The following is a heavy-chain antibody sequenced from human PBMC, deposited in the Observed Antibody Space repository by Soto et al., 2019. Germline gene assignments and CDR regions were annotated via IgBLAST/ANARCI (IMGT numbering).Heavy chain of an antibody. CDR3: ARDRHVGGGVVITYRYFDL. V-gene: IGHV3-33*01. CDR1: GFTFSSYG. CDR2: IWYDGSNK. J-gene: IGHJ2*01. D-gene: IGHD3-3*01. Sequence: QVQLVESGGGVVQPGRSLRLSCAASGFTFSSYGMHWVRQAPGKGLEWVAVIWYDGSNKYYADSVKGRFTISRDNSKKTLYLQRNGLRDEVMAVYYCARDRHVGGGVVITYRYFDLWIRRSLV.